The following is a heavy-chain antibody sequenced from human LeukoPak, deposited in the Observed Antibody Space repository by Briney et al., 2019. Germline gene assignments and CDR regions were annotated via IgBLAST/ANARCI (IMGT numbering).Heavy chain of an antibody. D-gene: IGHD6-19*01. CDR3: ARGRRHSGWYDY. V-gene: IGHV4-59*01. Sequence: PSETLSLTCTVSGGSISSYYWSWIRQPPGKGLEWIGYIYYSGSTNYNPSLKSRVTISVDTSKNQFSLKLSSVTAADTAVYYCARGRRHSGWYDYWGQGALVTVSS. CDR1: GGSISSYY. CDR2: IYYSGST. J-gene: IGHJ4*02.